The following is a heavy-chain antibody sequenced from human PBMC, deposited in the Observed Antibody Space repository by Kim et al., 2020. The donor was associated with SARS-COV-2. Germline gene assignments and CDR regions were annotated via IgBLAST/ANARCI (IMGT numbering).Heavy chain of an antibody. CDR3: ARGPNYYGSGSYYIPRFRLDYYYGMDV. V-gene: IGHV4-34*01. CDR2: INHSGST. J-gene: IGHJ6*02. CDR1: GGSFSGYY. Sequence: SETLSLTCAVYGGSFSGYYWSWIRQPPGKGLEWIGEINHSGSTNYNPSLKSRVTISVDTSKNQFSLKLSSVTAADTAVYYCARGPNYYGSGSYYIPRFRLDYYYGMDVWGQGTTVTVSS. D-gene: IGHD3-10*01.